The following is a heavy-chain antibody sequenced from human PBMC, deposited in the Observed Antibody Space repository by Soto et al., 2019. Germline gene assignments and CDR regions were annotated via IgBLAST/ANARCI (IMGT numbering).Heavy chain of an antibody. CDR3: ARGPLVVLNYFES. CDR2: IFPLTDIP. J-gene: IGHJ4*02. Sequence: QVQLVQSGTEVKKPGSSVKVSCKASGGTFRNYPINWVRQAPGQGLEWMGSIFPLTDIPDYAQNFQARLTIRADNSTSTAYMELSSLTSDDTSMYFCARGPLVVLNYFESWGQGNLVTVSS. V-gene: IGHV1-69*02. CDR1: GGTFRNYP.